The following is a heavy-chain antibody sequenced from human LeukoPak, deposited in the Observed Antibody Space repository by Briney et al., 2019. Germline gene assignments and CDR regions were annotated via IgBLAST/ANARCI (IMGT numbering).Heavy chain of an antibody. CDR2: INHSGST. D-gene: IGHD3-22*01. J-gene: IGHJ5*02. CDR3: ARGRGNSSGYYHRAFNNWFDP. Sequence: PSQTLSLTRAVSGVALSVYYWSWIRQPPGKGLEWSGEINHSGSTNYNTSLTSRVTISVDTSKNHSSLRLSALTAACTAPYFFARGRGNSSGYYHRAFNNWFDPWGQGTLVTASS. V-gene: IGHV4-34*01. CDR1: GVALSVYY.